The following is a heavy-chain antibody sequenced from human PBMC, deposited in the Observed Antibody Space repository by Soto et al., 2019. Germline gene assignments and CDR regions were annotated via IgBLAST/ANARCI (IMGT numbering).Heavy chain of an antibody. V-gene: IGHV4-39*01. CDR1: GGSISSSSNH. D-gene: IGHD4-17*01. CDR3: ATHPPYGPLDH. CDR2: IYYSENT. J-gene: IGHJ4*02. Sequence: XXTLSLACTVSGGSISSSSNHWGCIRQPPGKGLEWIGNIYYSENTYYNPSLKSRVTISVDTSKNQFSLRLTYVTAADTAVYYCATHPPYGPLDHWGQGTLVTVSS.